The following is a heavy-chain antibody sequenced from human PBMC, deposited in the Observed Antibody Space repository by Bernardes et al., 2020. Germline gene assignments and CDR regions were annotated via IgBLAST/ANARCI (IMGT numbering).Heavy chain of an antibody. Sequence: GGSLRLSCAVSGFTVSSTHMGWVRQAPGSGLAWVSVLYSGGSAYYADSVKGRFTISRDSSKNTLYLQMDTLRAEDTALYYCARGRASTSFFDYWGQGTLVTVSA. CDR3: ARGRASTSFFDY. CDR1: GFTVSSTH. V-gene: IGHV3-53*01. CDR2: LYSGGSA. J-gene: IGHJ4*02.